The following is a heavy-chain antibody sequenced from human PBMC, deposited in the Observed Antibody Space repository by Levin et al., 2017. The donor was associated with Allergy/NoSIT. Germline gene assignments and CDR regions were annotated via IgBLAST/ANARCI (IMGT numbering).Heavy chain of an antibody. V-gene: IGHV4-39*01. Sequence: SETLSLTCTVSGGSISSSSYYWGWIRQPPGKGLEWIGSIYYSGSTYYNPSLKSRVTISVDTSKNQFSLKLSSVTAADTAVYYCARQGGVAAAGLGHDYWGQGTLVTVSS. CDR2: IYYSGST. D-gene: IGHD6-13*01. J-gene: IGHJ4*02. CDR3: ARQGGVAAAGLGHDY. CDR1: GGSISSSSYY.